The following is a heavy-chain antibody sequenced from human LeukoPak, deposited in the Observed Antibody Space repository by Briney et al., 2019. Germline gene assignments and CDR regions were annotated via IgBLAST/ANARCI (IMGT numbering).Heavy chain of an antibody. CDR3: ARDPYRFAFDI. CDR2: INVDGTAE. Sequence: GGSLRLSCAASGFSFSTIYMSWVRQTPGQGLEWVANINVDGTAEYYVDSVQGRFTISRDNAKNSLYLQMNGLRAEDTAVYYCARDPYRFAFDIWGQGTVVLVSS. CDR1: GFSFSTIY. D-gene: IGHD1-26*01. J-gene: IGHJ3*02. V-gene: IGHV3-7*03.